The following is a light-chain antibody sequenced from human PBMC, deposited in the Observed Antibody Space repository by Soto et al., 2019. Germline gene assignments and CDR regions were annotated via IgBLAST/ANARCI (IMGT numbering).Light chain of an antibody. CDR2: DVS. CDR1: SSDVGGYNY. Sequence: QSVLTQPASVSGSPGQSITLSCTGTSSDVGGYNYVSWYQQHPGKAPKLMIYDVSNRPSGVSNRFSGSKSGNTASLTISGLQAEGEADYYCSSYTSSSTPYVFGTGTKVTVL. CDR3: SSYTSSSTPYV. V-gene: IGLV2-14*01. J-gene: IGLJ1*01.